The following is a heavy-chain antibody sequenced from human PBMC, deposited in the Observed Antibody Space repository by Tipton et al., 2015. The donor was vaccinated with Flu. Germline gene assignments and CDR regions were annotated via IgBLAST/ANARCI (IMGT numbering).Heavy chain of an antibody. Sequence: QVQLVQSGGGVVHPGRSLRLSCAASGFIFSDYAMNWVRQVPGKGLEWMALISYDGTDADYADSVKGRFTISRDNSKNTLYLQMNSLGAEDTAIYYCARVPKSVAAIYYFDYGGQGAPVAVS. J-gene: IGHJ4*02. D-gene: IGHD6-19*01. V-gene: IGHV3-30*04. CDR3: ARVPKSVAAIYYFDY. CDR2: ISYDGTDA. CDR1: GFIFSDYA.